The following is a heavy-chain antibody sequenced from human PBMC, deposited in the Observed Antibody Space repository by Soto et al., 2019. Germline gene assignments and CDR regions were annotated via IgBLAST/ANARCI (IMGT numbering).Heavy chain of an antibody. CDR2: ISSSSSTI. V-gene: IGHV3-48*01. Sequence: EVQLVESGGGLEQPGGSLRLSCAASGFTFSSYSMNWVRQAPGKGLEWVSYISSSSSTIYYADSVKGRFTISRDNAKNSLYLQMNSLRAEDTAVYYCARAYCGGDCYSYYYYGMDVWGQGTTVTVSS. CDR3: ARAYCGGDCYSYYYYGMDV. D-gene: IGHD2-21*02. CDR1: GFTFSSYS. J-gene: IGHJ6*02.